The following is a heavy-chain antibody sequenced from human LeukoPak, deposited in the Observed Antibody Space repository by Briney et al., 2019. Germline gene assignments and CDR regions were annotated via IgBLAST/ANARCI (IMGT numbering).Heavy chain of an antibody. D-gene: IGHD3-22*01. V-gene: IGHV4-59*01. Sequence: SETLSLTCTVSGGSISSYFWNWVRQPPGKGLEWIGYISYSGSTSYNSSFNRRVTISLETSKKQVSLKLNFVTAADTAVYFCARGVGSGGYYGSSHWHLDLWGRGTLVTVSS. J-gene: IGHJ2*01. CDR1: GGSISSYF. CDR3: ARGVGSGGYYGSSHWHLDL. CDR2: ISYSGST.